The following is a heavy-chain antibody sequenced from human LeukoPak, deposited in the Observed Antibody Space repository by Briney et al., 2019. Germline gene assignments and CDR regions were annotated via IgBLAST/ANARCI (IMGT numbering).Heavy chain of an antibody. CDR2: IYYRSKWFR. J-gene: IGHJ4*02. Sequence: SQTLSLTCAISGDSVSSNTAAWTWIRQSPSRGLEWLGRIYYRSKWFRDYAVSVKSRITIDADTSKNQFSLQLNSVTPEDTAVYYCARKGTVTTPFDYWGQGILVTVSS. CDR1: GDSVSSNTAA. CDR3: ARKGTVTTPFDY. D-gene: IGHD4-11*01. V-gene: IGHV6-1*01.